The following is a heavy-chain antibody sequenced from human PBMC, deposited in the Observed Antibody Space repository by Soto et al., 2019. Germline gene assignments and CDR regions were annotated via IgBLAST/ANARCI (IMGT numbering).Heavy chain of an antibody. Sequence: PSETLSLTCTVSGGSINSGSYYWSWIRQHPVKGLEWIGYIYHSGTTDYNPSLRSRVSISVDTSENQFFLLLNSVTAADTAVYYCARAVVTGFTYVDSWGQGTPVTVSS. CDR1: GGSINSGSYY. CDR3: ARAVVTGFTYVDS. CDR2: IYHSGTT. D-gene: IGHD2-21*02. J-gene: IGHJ4*02. V-gene: IGHV4-31*02.